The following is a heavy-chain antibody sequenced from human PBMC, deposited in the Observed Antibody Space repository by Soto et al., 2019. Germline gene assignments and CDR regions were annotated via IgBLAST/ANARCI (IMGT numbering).Heavy chain of an antibody. Sequence: GGSLRLSCAASGFIFSRYGMTWVRQAPGKGLEWVSAMNAGGDTFYADSVKGRFTISRDNSKNTLYLQMNSLRAEDTAVYYYAKSSGWYYFDYWGQGTLVTVSS. CDR3: AKSSGWYYFDY. V-gene: IGHV3-23*01. CDR2: MNAGGDT. J-gene: IGHJ4*02. CDR1: GFIFSRYG. D-gene: IGHD6-19*01.